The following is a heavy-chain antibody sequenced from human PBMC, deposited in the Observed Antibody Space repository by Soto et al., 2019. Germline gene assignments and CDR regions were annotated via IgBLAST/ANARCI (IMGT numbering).Heavy chain of an antibody. CDR1: GGSFSGYY. V-gene: IGHV4-34*01. CDR2: INHSGST. Sequence: QVQLQQWGAGLLKPSETLSLTCAVYGGSFSGYYWSWIRQPPGQGLEWIGEINHSGSTNYNPSLKSRVTISVDTSKNQLSLKLNSVTAADTAVYYCERERGITIFGHGMDVWGQGTTVTVSS. D-gene: IGHD3-3*01. CDR3: ERERGITIFGHGMDV. J-gene: IGHJ6*02.